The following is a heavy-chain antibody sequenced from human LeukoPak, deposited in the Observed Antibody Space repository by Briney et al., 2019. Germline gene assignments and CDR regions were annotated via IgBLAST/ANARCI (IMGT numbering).Heavy chain of an antibody. CDR2: ISAYNGNT. CDR3: ARVGQWLVGGDYYYGMDV. J-gene: IGHJ6*02. D-gene: IGHD6-19*01. Sequence: ASVKVSCKASGYTFISYGISWVRQAPGQGLEWMGWISAYNGNTNYAQKLQGRVTMTTDTSTSTAHMELRSLRSDDTAVYYCARVGQWLVGGDYYYGMDVWGQGTTVTVSS. CDR1: GYTFISYG. V-gene: IGHV1-18*01.